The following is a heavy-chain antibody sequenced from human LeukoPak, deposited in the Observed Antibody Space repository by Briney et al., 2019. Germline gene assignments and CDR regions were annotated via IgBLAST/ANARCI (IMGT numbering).Heavy chain of an antibody. V-gene: IGHV3-30*18. Sequence: GRSLRLSWAASGFTFSSYGMHWVRQAPGKGLEWVAVISYDGSNKYYADSVKGRFTISRDNSKNTLYLQMNSLRAEDTAVYYCAKGGTHTAMVDYWGQGALVTVSS. J-gene: IGHJ4*02. D-gene: IGHD5-18*01. CDR2: ISYDGSNK. CDR1: GFTFSSYG. CDR3: AKGGTHTAMVDY.